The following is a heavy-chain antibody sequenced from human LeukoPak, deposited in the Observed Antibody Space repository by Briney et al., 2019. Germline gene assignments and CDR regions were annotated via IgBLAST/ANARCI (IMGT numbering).Heavy chain of an antibody. D-gene: IGHD4-23*01. CDR1: GYTFTSYD. Sequence: PAASVKVSCKASGYTFTSYDINWVRQATGQGLEWMGWMNPNSGSTGYAQKFQGRVTMTRNTSIGTAYMELSSLRSEDTAVYYCARGGVGSGYGGNYYFDYWGQGTLLVTVSS. CDR2: MNPNSGST. J-gene: IGHJ4*02. CDR3: ARGGVGSGYGGNYYFDY. V-gene: IGHV1-8*01.